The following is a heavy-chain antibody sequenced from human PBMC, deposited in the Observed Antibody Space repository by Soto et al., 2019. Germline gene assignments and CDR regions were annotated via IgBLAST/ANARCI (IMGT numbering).Heavy chain of an antibody. CDR2: MNPNSGNT. J-gene: IGHJ5*02. Sequence: GASVKVSCKASGYTFTSYDINWVRQATGQGLEWMGWMNPNSGNTGYAQKFQGRVTMTRNTSISTAYMELSSLRSEDTAVYYCARGRRVLRFLEWLLRSCWLDPWGQGTLVTVSS. V-gene: IGHV1-8*01. CDR3: ARGRRVLRFLEWLLRSCWLDP. D-gene: IGHD3-3*01. CDR1: GYTFTSYD.